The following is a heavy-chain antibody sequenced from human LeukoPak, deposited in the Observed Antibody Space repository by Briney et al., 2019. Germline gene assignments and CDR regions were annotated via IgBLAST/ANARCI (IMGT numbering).Heavy chain of an antibody. J-gene: IGHJ6*02. Sequence: ASVKVSCKASGYTFTGYYMQWVRQAPGQGLEWMGWINPNSGGTNYAQKFQGRVTMTRDTSISTAYMELSRLRSDDTAVYYCARDSPVWSGSYYYYYGMDVWGQGTTVTVSS. V-gene: IGHV1-2*02. CDR2: INPNSGGT. CDR1: GYTFTGYY. D-gene: IGHD3-3*01. CDR3: ARDSPVWSGSYYYYYGMDV.